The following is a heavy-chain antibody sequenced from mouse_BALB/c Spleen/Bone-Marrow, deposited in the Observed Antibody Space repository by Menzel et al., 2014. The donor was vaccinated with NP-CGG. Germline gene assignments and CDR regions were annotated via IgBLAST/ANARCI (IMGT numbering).Heavy chain of an antibody. J-gene: IGHJ1*01. V-gene: IGHV1-7*01. CDR2: INPTTGYI. CDR3: ARDGNYLFWYFDV. Sequence: SGAELAKPGASVKMSCKASGYIFTRHWMHWVKQRPGQGLEWIGYINPTTGYIEYNQILKDRATLTADKSSSTAYMQLSSLTSEDSGVYYCARDGNYLFWYFDVWGAGTTVTVSS. D-gene: IGHD2-1*01. CDR1: GYIFTRHW.